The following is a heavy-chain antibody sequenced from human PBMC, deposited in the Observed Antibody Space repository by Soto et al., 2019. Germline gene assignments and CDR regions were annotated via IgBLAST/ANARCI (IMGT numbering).Heavy chain of an antibody. CDR2: TYYRSKWYN. CDR1: GDSISSNSAA. J-gene: IGHJ4*02. V-gene: IGHV6-1*01. D-gene: IGHD3-22*01. CDR3: ARGRGITMIVVDFDY. Sequence: SQTLSLTCAISGDSISSNSAAWNWIRQSPSRGLEWLGRTYYRSKWYNDYAVSVKSRITINPDTSKNQFSLQLNSVTPEDTAVYYCARGRGITMIVVDFDYWGQGTLVTVSS.